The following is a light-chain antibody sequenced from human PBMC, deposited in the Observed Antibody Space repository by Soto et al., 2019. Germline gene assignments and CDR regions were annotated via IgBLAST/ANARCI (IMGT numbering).Light chain of an antibody. CDR2: GAS. V-gene: IGKV3-15*01. J-gene: IGKJ1*01. CDR1: QSVSSN. CDR3: QQYNNWQT. Sequence: EIVMTQSPAILSVSQGERATLSCRASQSVSSNLAWYQQRPGQAPRLLIYGASTRATGIPARFSGSGSGTEFTLTISSLQSEDFAVYYCQQYNNWQTFGQGTKVDIK.